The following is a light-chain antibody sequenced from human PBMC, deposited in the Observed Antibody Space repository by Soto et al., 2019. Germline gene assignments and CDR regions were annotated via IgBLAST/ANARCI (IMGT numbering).Light chain of an antibody. CDR2: GAS. V-gene: IGKV3-15*01. J-gene: IGKJ1*01. CDR1: QSISSN. Sequence: MTQSPSTLSASVGDRVTITCRASQSISSNLAWYQQKPGQAPRLLIHGASTRATGIAARFSGSGSGTEFTLTISSLQSEDFAVYYCQQYNNWPRTFGQGTKVDI. CDR3: QQYNNWPRT.